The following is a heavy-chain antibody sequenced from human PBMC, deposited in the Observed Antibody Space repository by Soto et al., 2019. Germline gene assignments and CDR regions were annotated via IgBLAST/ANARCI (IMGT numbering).Heavy chain of an antibody. D-gene: IGHD3-22*01. Sequence: SATLSLTSTLHRLSIHGSHWSWIRKSTGQDLEWIGYINYSGSTNYNPSLKSRVTISVDPSKSQLSLKLTSVTAADTAVYFCARQNYYDLNGYQYYFDQWSQGTLVTVSS. J-gene: IGHJ4*02. CDR1: RLSIHGSH. V-gene: IGHV4-59*08. CDR2: INYSGST. CDR3: ARQNYYDLNGYQYYFDQ.